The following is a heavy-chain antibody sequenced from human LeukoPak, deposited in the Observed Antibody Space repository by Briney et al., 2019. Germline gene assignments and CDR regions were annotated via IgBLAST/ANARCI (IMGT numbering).Heavy chain of an antibody. CDR1: GGYISSYY. CDR2: IYTSGST. D-gene: IGHD5-12*01. V-gene: IGHV4-4*07. J-gene: IGHJ3*02. Sequence: SETLSLTCTVSGGYISSYYWSWVRQPAGKGLEWIGRIYTSGSTNYNPSLKSRVTMSVDTSKNQFSLKLSSVTAADTAVYYCARVENVWLGSFDIWGQGTMVTVSS. CDR3: ARVENVWLGSFDI.